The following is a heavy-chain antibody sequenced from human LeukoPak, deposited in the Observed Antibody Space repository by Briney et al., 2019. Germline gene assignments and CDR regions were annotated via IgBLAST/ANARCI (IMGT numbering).Heavy chain of an antibody. D-gene: IGHD6-13*01. CDR1: VCTFSSYT. CDR3: ARAPTAAGQYFDY. J-gene: IGHJ4*02. Sequence: SVKVSCXGSVCTFSSYTISWVRQPHGQGLEWMARIIPILGIANYSQKFQGRVTITADKSTSTAYMELSSLRAEDTAVYYCARAPTAAGQYFDYWGQGTLVTVSS. V-gene: IGHV1-69*02. CDR2: IIPILGIA.